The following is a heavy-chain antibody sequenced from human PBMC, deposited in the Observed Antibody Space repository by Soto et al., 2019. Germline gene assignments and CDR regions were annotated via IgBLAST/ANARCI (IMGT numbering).Heavy chain of an antibody. Sequence: GGSLRLSCAASGFTFSSYAMSWVRQAPGKGLEWVSAISGSGGSTYYADSVKGRFTISRDNSKNTLYLQMNSLRAGDTAVYYCASTIVATTRDYYYGMDVWGQGTTVTVSS. D-gene: IGHD5-12*01. CDR2: ISGSGGST. CDR1: GFTFSSYA. J-gene: IGHJ6*02. V-gene: IGHV3-23*01. CDR3: ASTIVATTRDYYYGMDV.